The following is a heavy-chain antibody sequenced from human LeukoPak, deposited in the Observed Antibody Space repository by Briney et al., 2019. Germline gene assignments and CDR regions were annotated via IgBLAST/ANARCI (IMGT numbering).Heavy chain of an antibody. CDR3: ARGPERYQLLLGPVFDY. D-gene: IGHD2-2*01. CDR1: GGSFSGYY. CDR2: INHSGST. J-gene: IGHJ4*02. V-gene: IGHV4-34*01. Sequence: SETLCLTCAVYGGSFSGYYWSWIRQPPGKGLEWIGEINHSGSTNYNPSLKSRVTISVDTSKNQFSLKLSSVTTADTAVYYCARGPERYQLLLGPVFDYWGQGTLVTVSS.